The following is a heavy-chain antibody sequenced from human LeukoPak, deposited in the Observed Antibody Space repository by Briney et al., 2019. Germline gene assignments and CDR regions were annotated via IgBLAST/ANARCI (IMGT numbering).Heavy chain of an antibody. CDR1: GSTFTSYD. J-gene: IGHJ6*03. V-gene: IGHV1-8*03. CDR3: ARAGAGYYYYMDV. D-gene: IGHD3-10*01. Sequence: DSVKVTCKASGSTFTSYDINWVRQANGQGLEWMGWMNPNSGNTGYAQKFQGRVTITRNTSISTAYMELSSLRSEDTAVYHCARAGAGYYYYMDVWGKGCTVTVSS. CDR2: MNPNSGNT.